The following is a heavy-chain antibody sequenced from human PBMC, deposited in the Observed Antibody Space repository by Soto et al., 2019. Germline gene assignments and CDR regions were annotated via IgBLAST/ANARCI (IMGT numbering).Heavy chain of an antibody. CDR2: IKSKTDGGTR. V-gene: IGHV3-15*07. Sequence: GGSLRLSCAASGFPFNNARINWVRQVPGKGLEWVGRIKSKTDGGTRDYAAPVKGRFTISRDDSKNTLYLQMNSLKTEDTAVYYCTPASQYDILTGYFIFDYWGQGTLVTVSS. D-gene: IGHD3-9*01. CDR3: TPASQYDILTGYFIFDY. CDR1: GFPFNNAR. J-gene: IGHJ4*02.